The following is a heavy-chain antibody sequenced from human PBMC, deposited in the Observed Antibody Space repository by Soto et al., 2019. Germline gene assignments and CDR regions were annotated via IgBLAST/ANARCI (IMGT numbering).Heavy chain of an antibody. Sequence: VASVKVSCKASGYTFTSYAMHWVRQAPGQRLEWMGWINAGNGNTKYSQKFQGRVTITRDTSASTAYMELSSLRSEDTAVYYCARAHPEYYYYYGMDVWGQGTTVTVSS. J-gene: IGHJ6*02. CDR3: ARAHPEYYYYYGMDV. CDR1: GYTFTSYA. CDR2: INAGNGNT. V-gene: IGHV1-3*01.